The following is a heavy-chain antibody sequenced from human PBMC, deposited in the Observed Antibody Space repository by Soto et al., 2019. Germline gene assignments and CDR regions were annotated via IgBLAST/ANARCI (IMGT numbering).Heavy chain of an antibody. Sequence: SETLSLTCAVYGGSFSGYYWSWIRQPPGKGLEWIGEINHSGSTNYNPSLKSRVTISVDTSKNQFSLKLSSVTAADTAVYYCARGRYYDFWSGYSSHLDYWGQGTLVTVSS. J-gene: IGHJ4*02. V-gene: IGHV4-34*01. CDR1: GGSFSGYY. D-gene: IGHD3-3*01. CDR3: ARGRYYDFWSGYSSHLDY. CDR2: INHSGST.